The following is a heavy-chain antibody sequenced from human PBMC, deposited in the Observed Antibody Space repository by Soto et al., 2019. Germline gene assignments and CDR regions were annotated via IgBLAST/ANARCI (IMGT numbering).Heavy chain of an antibody. V-gene: IGHV4-59*08. J-gene: IGHJ5*02. CDR3: ARVGRSGYDFGWFDP. CDR2: IYYSGST. D-gene: IGHD5-12*01. Sequence: SETLSLTCTVSGGSISSYYWSWIRQPPGKGLEWIGYIYYSGSTNYNPSLKSRVTISVDTSKNQFSLKLSSVTAADTAVYYCARVGRSGYDFGWFDPWGQGTLVTVSS. CDR1: GGSISSYY.